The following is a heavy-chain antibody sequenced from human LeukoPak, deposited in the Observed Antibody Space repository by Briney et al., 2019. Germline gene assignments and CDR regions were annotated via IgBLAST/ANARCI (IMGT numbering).Heavy chain of an antibody. V-gene: IGHV4-59*08. Sequence: SVTLSLTCTVSGDSINAYYWGWIRQPPGKGLEWIGYIYFSGTTKYNPSLESRVTISVDTSKNQFSLKLSSVTAADTAVYYCARRRAEGGSNGHYNWFDPWGQGILVTAPS. J-gene: IGHJ5*02. D-gene: IGHD6-13*01. CDR1: GDSINAYY. CDR2: IYFSGTT. CDR3: ARRRAEGGSNGHYNWFDP.